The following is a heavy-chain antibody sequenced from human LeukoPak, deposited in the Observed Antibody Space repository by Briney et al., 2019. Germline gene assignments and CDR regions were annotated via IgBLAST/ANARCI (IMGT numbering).Heavy chain of an antibody. CDR1: GFTFGDYA. CDR2: IGTSSNYI. Sequence: GGSLRLSCTASGFTFGDYAMSWVRQAPGKGLEWVSSIGTSSNYIYYADSVKGRFTISRDNAKKSLYLQMNSLRADDTAVYYCARGRYNSDYWGQGTLVTVSS. D-gene: IGHD1-14*01. CDR3: ARGRYNSDY. J-gene: IGHJ4*02. V-gene: IGHV3-21*01.